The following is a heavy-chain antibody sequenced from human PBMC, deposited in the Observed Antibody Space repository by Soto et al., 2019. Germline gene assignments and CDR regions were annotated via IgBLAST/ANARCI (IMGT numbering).Heavy chain of an antibody. CDR2: IYTNGKT. CDR1: GVAIANYY. V-gene: IGHV4-4*07. D-gene: IGHD3-10*01. Sequence: QVQLQESGPGLVRPSETLSLTCNVSGVAIANYYWNWIRKPAGRTLEWIGHIYTNGKTHYNPSLERRVTMSIDPSPNQFFLTSSPVTAADTAIYFCTRGSRATGTIDHWGQGSFVPVSS. J-gene: IGHJ4*02. CDR3: TRGSRATGTIDH.